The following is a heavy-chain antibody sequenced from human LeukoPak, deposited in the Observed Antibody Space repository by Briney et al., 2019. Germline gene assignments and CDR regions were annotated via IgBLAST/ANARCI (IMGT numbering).Heavy chain of an antibody. Sequence: SETLSLTCTVSGGSISSYYWSWIRQPPGKGLEWIGYIYYSGSTNYNPSLKSRVTISVDTSKNQFSLKLSSVTAADTAVYYCARFRDNYYGSGSYYFDYWGQGTLVTVSS. D-gene: IGHD3-10*01. J-gene: IGHJ4*02. CDR2: IYYSGST. CDR1: GGSISSYY. CDR3: ARFRDNYYGSGSYYFDY. V-gene: IGHV4-59*08.